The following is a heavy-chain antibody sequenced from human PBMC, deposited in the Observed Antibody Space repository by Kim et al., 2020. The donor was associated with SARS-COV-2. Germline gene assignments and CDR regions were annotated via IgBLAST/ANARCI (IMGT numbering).Heavy chain of an antibody. CDR3: ARSSSPGGELDY. Sequence: GESLKISCKGSGDSFVTKWIGWVRQMPGKGLEWIGIIYFGNSDTRYSPSFQGQVLISADKSISTAYLHWGSLKASDTAMYYCARSSSPGGELDYWGQGTQVTISS. CDR1: GDSFVTKW. J-gene: IGHJ4*02. D-gene: IGHD3-16*01. CDR2: IYFGNSDT. V-gene: IGHV5-51*01.